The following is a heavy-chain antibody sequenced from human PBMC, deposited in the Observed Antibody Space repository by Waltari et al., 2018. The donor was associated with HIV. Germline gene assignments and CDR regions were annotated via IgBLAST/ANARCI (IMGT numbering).Heavy chain of an antibody. CDR3: ARDQFGWFDSGPPS. Sequence: EVQLVESGGGLVQPGGSLRLYCAASGFTFSSEWMSWVRQAPGKGLEWVANINQDGSQTYYVDSVKGRFTISRDNAKKSLYLQMNSLRAEDSAVYYCARDQFGWFDSGPPSWGQGTLVTVSS. D-gene: IGHD3-10*01. CDR1: GFTFSSEW. J-gene: IGHJ4*02. CDR2: INQDGSQT. V-gene: IGHV3-7*01.